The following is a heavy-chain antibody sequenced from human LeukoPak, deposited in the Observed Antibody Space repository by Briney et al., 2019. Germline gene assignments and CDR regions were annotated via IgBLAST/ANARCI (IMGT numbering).Heavy chain of an antibody. Sequence: ASVKVSCKASGYTFTSYGISWVRQAPGQGLEWLGWINPYSGDTNYAQSFQGRVTMTRDTSITTVYMELSRLRSDDTAVYYCAREESQSHYYYGSGSYFYYWGQGTLVTVSS. CDR3: AREESQSHYYYGSGSYFYY. D-gene: IGHD3-10*01. V-gene: IGHV1-2*02. CDR2: INPYSGDT. J-gene: IGHJ4*02. CDR1: GYTFTSYG.